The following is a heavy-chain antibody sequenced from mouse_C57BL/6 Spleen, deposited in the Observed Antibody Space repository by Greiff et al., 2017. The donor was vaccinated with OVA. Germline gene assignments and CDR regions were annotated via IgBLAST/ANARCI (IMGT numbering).Heavy chain of an antibody. V-gene: IGHV1-50*01. CDR2: IDPSDSYT. J-gene: IGHJ3*01. Sequence: QVQLQQPGAELVKPGASVKLSCKASGYTFTSYWMQWVKQRPGQGLEWIGEIDPSDSYTNYNQKFKGKATLTVDTSSSTAYMQLSSLTSEDAAVYYCARGEVCDYFAYWGQGTLVTVSA. CDR1: GYTFTSYW. D-gene: IGHD2-4*01. CDR3: ARGEVCDYFAY.